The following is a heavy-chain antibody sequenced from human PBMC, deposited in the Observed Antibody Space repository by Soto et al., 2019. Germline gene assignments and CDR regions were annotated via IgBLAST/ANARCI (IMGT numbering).Heavy chain of an antibody. V-gene: IGHV1-69*01. CDR1: GGTFSSYL. D-gene: IGHD6-13*01. CDR2: IIPLFGTP. J-gene: IGHJ4*02. Sequence: QEQLVQSGAVVKKPGSSVKVSCKASGGTFSSYLINWVRQAPGQGLEWMGGIIPLFGTPEYARKFQGRVTITADESTSTAYMELSSLRSEDTAVYYCARGDSSSWYYWGQGTLVTVSS. CDR3: ARGDSSSWYY.